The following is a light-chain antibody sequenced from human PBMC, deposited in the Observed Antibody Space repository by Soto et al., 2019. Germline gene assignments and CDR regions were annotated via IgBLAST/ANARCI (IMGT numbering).Light chain of an antibody. CDR3: SSYASSSTLV. J-gene: IGLJ2*01. CDR1: SSDVGGYNY. CDR2: EVS. Sequence: QSALTQPASVSGSPGQSITISCTGTSSDVGGYNYVSWYQHHPGKAPKLMIYEVSNRPSGVSIRFSGSKSANTASLTISGLQAEDEADYYCSSYASSSTLVFGGGTKLTVL. V-gene: IGLV2-14*01.